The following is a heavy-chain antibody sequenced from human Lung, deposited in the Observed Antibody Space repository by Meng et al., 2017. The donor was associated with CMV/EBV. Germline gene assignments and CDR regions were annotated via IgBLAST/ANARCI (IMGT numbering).Heavy chain of an antibody. CDR1: GYTFTGYY. D-gene: IGHD6-13*01. CDR2: INPNSGGT. Sequence: QVEPGQSGAEVKKPGASVKVSCKASGYTFTGYYMHWVRQAPGQGLEWMGWINPNSGGTNYAQKFQGWATMTRDTSISTAYMELSRLRSDDTAVYYCARDWEGSWAVFDYWGQGTLVTVSS. V-gene: IGHV1-2*04. J-gene: IGHJ4*02. CDR3: ARDWEGSWAVFDY.